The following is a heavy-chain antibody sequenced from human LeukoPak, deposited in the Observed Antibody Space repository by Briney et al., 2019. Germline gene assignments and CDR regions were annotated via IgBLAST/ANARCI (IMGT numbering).Heavy chain of an antibody. CDR2: IIPIFGTA. V-gene: IGHV1-69*01. CDR3: ARVGVVPAAPFDY. D-gene: IGHD2-2*01. Sequence: GSSVKVSCKASVGTFSSYAISWVRQAPGQGLEWMGGIIPIFGTANYAQKFQGRVTITADESTSTAYMELSSLRSEDTAVYYCARVGVVPAAPFDYWGQGTLVTVSS. J-gene: IGHJ4*02. CDR1: VGTFSSYA.